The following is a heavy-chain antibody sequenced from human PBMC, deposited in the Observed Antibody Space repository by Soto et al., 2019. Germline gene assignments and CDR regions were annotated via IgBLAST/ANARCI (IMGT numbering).Heavy chain of an antibody. J-gene: IGHJ4*02. CDR3: ARAWTIVAPWMDF. V-gene: IGHV3-30-3*01. CDR1: GFTFSSYG. D-gene: IGHD5-12*01. CDR2: ISNDGGDK. Sequence: PGGSLRLSCADSGFTFSSYGMHWVRQAPGKGLEWVAVISNDGGDKYYADSVKGRFTISRDNSKNTLYLQMNSLRAEDTAVYYCARAWTIVAPWMDFWGQGTLVTVSS.